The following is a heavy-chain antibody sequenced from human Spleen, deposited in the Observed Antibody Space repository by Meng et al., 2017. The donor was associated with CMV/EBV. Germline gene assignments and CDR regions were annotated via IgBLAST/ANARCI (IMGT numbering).Heavy chain of an antibody. CDR2: IKQDGSEK. D-gene: IGHD3-3*01. Sequence: ETLSLTCTVSRGSISSSTYYWGWIRQAPGKGLEWVANIKQDGSEKYYVDSVKGRFTISRDNAKNSLYLQMNSLRAEDTAVYYCAGGLYDFWSGYYGVSDYWGQGTLVTVSS. J-gene: IGHJ4*02. CDR3: AGGLYDFWSGYYGVSDY. V-gene: IGHV3-7*04. CDR1: RGSISSSTYY.